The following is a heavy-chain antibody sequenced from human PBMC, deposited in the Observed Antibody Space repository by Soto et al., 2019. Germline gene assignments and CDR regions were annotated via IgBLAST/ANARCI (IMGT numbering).Heavy chain of an antibody. Sequence: EVQLLESGGGLVQPGGSLRLSCAASGFTFSSYAMSWVRQAPGKGLEWVSAISGSGGSTYYADSVKGRFTISRDNSKNPLHLQMTSLRAEDTAVYYCAKRTVGWSFALWGRGTLVTVSS. D-gene: IGHD4-17*01. CDR3: AKRTVGWSFAL. J-gene: IGHJ2*01. CDR1: GFTFSSYA. CDR2: ISGSGGST. V-gene: IGHV3-23*01.